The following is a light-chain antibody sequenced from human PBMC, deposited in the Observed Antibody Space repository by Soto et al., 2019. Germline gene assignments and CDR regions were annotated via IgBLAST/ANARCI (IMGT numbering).Light chain of an antibody. Sequence: EIVLTQSPSPLSLPPGESATISCRASQSVSSSLAWYQQKPGQPPRFLIYNASIRATGVPARFSGSGSGTDFTLTISSREPEDFAVYYCQQRSSWPLTFGGGTKVEI. V-gene: IGKV3-11*01. CDR2: NAS. CDR3: QQRSSWPLT. J-gene: IGKJ4*01. CDR1: QSVSSS.